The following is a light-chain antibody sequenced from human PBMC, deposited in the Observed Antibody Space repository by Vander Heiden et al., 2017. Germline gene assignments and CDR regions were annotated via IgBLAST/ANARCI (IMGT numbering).Light chain of an antibody. CDR3: QQRSNWPPGALT. Sequence: EIVLTQSPATLSLSPGERATLSCRASQSVSSYLAWYQQKPGQAPRLLIYDASNRATGIPARFSGSGSGTDFTLTISSLEPEEFAVYYCQQRSNWPPGALTFGGGTKVXIK. CDR2: DAS. J-gene: IGKJ4*01. V-gene: IGKV3-11*01. CDR1: QSVSSY.